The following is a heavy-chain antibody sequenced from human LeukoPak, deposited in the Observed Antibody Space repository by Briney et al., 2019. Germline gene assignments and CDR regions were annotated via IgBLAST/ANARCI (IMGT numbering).Heavy chain of an antibody. J-gene: IGHJ6*02. V-gene: IGHV3-11*01. CDR3: ARTRSYSTNGGLDYYYYGMDV. CDR2: ISSSGSTI. CDR1: GFTFSDYY. Sequence: GGSLRLSCAASGFTFSDYYMSWIRQAPGKGPEWVSYISSSGSTIYYADSVKGRFTISRDNAKNSLYLQMNSLRAEDTAVYYCARTRSYSTNGGLDYYYYGMDVWGQGTTVTVSS. D-gene: IGHD2-8*01.